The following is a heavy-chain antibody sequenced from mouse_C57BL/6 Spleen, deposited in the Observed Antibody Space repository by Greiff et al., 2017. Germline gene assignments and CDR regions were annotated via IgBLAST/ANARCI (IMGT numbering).Heavy chain of an antibody. Sequence: DVMLVESGEGLVKPGGSLKLSCAASGFTFSSYAMSWVRQTPEKRLEWVAYISSGGDYIYYADTVKGRFTISRDNARNTLYLQMSSLKSEDTAMYYCTRGSSGYAGAMDYWGQGTSVTVSS. V-gene: IGHV5-9-1*02. CDR1: GFTFSSYA. CDR3: TRGSSGYAGAMDY. D-gene: IGHD3-2*02. J-gene: IGHJ4*01. CDR2: ISSGGDYI.